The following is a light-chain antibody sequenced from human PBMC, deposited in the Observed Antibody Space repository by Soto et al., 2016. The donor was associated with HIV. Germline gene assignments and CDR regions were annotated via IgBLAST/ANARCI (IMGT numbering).Light chain of an antibody. V-gene: IGLV3-21*03. CDR3: QVWDRSRDHPNWV. CDR2: DDS. CDR1: NIGSKS. J-gene: IGLJ3*02. Sequence: SYELTQPPSVSVAPGKTASITCGGDNIGSKSVHWYQQKPGQAPVLVVYDDSDRPSGIPGRFSGSNSGNAATLTISRVEAGDEADYYCQVWDRSRDHPNWVFGGGTKLTI.